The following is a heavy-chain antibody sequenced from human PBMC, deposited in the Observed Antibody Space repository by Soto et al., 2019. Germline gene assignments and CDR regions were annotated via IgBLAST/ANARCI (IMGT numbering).Heavy chain of an antibody. CDR1: GYTFTIYW. Sequence: GESLKISCKGSGYTFTIYWIGWVRQLPGKGLEWMGIIYPADSDTRYSPSFQGQVTISADKSISTAYLQWSSLRASDTAMYFCARAYGKYFDYWGQGTPVTVSS. J-gene: IGHJ4*02. V-gene: IGHV5-51*01. CDR2: IYPADSDT. D-gene: IGHD3-10*01. CDR3: ARAYGKYFDY.